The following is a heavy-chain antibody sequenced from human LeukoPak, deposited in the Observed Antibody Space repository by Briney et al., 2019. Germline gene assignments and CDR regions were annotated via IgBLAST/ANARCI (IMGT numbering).Heavy chain of an antibody. CDR1: GGSITDYY. J-gene: IGHJ4*02. V-gene: IGHV4-4*08. D-gene: IGHD4-23*01. CDR3: ARDYGGNEGDY. Sequence: SETLSLTCTVSGGSITDYYWSWIRQPPGKGLEWIGYIYYGGRTNYNPSLKSRVTISVDTSKNQFSLKLSSVTAADTAVYYCARDYGGNEGDYWGQGTLVTVSS. CDR2: IYYGGRT.